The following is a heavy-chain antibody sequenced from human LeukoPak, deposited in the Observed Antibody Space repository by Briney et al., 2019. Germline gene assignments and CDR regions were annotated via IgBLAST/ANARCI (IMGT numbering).Heavy chain of an antibody. V-gene: IGHV1-46*01. CDR1: GYTFTSYY. CDR2: INPSGGST. CDR3: ARPTTVSHYDACDI. J-gene: IGHJ3*02. Sequence: ASVKVTCKASGYTFTSYYMHWVRQAPGQGLEWMGIINPSGGSTSYAQKFQGRVTLTRDTSISTAYMELSSLRSDDTAVYYCARPTTVSHYDACDIWGQGTMVTVSS. D-gene: IGHD4-17*01.